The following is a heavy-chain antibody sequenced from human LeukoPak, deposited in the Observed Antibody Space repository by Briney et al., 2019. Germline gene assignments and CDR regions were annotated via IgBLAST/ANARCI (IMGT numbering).Heavy chain of an antibody. J-gene: IGHJ4*02. CDR3: ARDKGYFFDY. Sequence: GGSLRLSCAASGFTFSSYSTNWVRQAPGKGLEWVSSISSSSSYIYFADSVKGRFTISRDNAKNSLYLQMNSLRAEDTAVYYCARDKGYFFDYWGQGTLVTVSS. V-gene: IGHV3-21*01. CDR1: GFTFSSYS. CDR2: ISSSSSYI.